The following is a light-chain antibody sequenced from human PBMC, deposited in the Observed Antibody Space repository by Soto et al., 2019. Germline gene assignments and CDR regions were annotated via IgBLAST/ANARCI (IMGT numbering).Light chain of an antibody. V-gene: IGKV3-20*01. CDR1: QSVSSNY. J-gene: IGKJ1*01. Sequence: DIVLTQSPGTLSLSPGERATLSCRSSQSVSSNYLAWYQQKPDQAPRLVIYDVSVRATGIPYRFSGSGSGTDFTLTISRLEPEDSAVYYCQQYGISPTFGQGTKVEIK. CDR3: QQYGISPT. CDR2: DVS.